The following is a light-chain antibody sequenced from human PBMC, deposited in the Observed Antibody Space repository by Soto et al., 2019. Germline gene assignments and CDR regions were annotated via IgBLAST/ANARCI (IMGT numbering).Light chain of an antibody. CDR1: SSNIGAGYD. CDR2: GNT. V-gene: IGLV1-40*01. Sequence: QSVLTQPPSVSGAAGQRVTISCTGSSSNIGAGYDVHWYQQLPGRAPKLLIYGNTNRPSGVPDRFSGSKSGTSASLAITGLQAEDEADYYGLSFDSSLSVVFGGGTKLTVL. CDR3: LSFDSSLSVV. J-gene: IGLJ2*01.